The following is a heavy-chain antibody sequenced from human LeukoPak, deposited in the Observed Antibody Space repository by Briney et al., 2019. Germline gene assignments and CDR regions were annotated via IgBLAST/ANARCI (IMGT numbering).Heavy chain of an antibody. CDR1: QFTFSDYT. J-gene: IGHJ4*02. CDR3: ARYVYGVVTSFDY. Sequence: GGSLRLSCAASQFTFSDYTMNWVRGAPGKGLEWVSSISTRSDYIYYAESVKGRFTISRDNAKNSLYLQMNSLRAEDTAVYYCARYVYGVVTSFDYWGQGTLVTVSS. D-gene: IGHD3-3*01. V-gene: IGHV3-21*01. CDR2: ISTRSDYI.